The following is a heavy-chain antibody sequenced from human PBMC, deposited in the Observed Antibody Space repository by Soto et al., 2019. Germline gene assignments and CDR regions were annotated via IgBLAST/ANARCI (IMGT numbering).Heavy chain of an antibody. CDR3: ARVYYSSGWYQETQPHY. V-gene: IGHV4-34*01. J-gene: IGHJ4*02. CDR2: INHSGST. Sequence: SETLSLTCAVYGGSFSGYYWSWIRQPPGKGLEWIGEINHSGSTNYNPSLKSRVTISVDTSKNQFSLKLSSVTAADTAVYYCARVYYSSGWYQETQPHYWGQGTLVTVSS. CDR1: GGSFSGYY. D-gene: IGHD6-19*01.